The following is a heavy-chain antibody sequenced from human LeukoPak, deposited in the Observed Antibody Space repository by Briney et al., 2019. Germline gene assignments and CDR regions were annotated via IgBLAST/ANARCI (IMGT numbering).Heavy chain of an antibody. D-gene: IGHD3-22*01. V-gene: IGHV1-18*01. CDR1: GYTFTSYG. CDR3: ARDPYYDSSGYYVDY. Sequence: ASVKVSCKASGYTFTSYGISWVRQAPGQGLEWMGWISAYNGNTNYAQKLQGRVTMTTDTSTSTAYMELRSLRSDDTAVYYCARDPYYDSSGYYVDYWGQGTLVTVSS. J-gene: IGHJ4*02. CDR2: ISAYNGNT.